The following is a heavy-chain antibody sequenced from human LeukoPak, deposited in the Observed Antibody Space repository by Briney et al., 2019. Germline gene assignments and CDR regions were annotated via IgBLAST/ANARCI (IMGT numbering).Heavy chain of an antibody. CDR3: ARAGGTNIVVVPANNWFDP. Sequence: SETLSLTCTVSGGSISSSSYYWGWIRQPPGKGLEWIGSIYYSGSTYYNPSLKSRATISVDTSKNQFPLKLSSVTAADTAVYYCARAGGTNIVVVPANNWFDPWGQGTLVTVSS. J-gene: IGHJ5*02. D-gene: IGHD2-2*01. CDR1: GGSISSSSYY. CDR2: IYYSGST. V-gene: IGHV4-39*01.